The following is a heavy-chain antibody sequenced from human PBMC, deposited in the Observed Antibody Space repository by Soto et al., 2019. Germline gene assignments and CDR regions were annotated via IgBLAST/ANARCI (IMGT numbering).Heavy chain of an antibody. V-gene: IGHV1-18*01. D-gene: IGHD3-22*01. CDR2: ISAYNGNS. CDR1: GYSFATSG. Sequence: QVKLVQSGAEVKKPGASIKVSCKASGYSFATSGMTWVRQAPGQGLEWVGWISAYNGNSNYDQNLQDRVTMTTDTSTTTAYLELRNLRSDDSAVYYCARAGQYYDASGYANWGQGTLFTVSS. J-gene: IGHJ4*02. CDR3: ARAGQYYDASGYAN.